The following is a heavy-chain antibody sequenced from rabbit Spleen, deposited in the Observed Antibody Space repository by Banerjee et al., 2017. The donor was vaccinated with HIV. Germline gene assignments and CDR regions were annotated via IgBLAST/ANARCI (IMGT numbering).Heavy chain of an antibody. CDR3: ARDLTSVIGRNFNL. CDR1: GFSFSSSVF. D-gene: IGHD1-1*01. V-gene: IGHV1S40*01. Sequence: QSLEESGGDLVKPEGSLTLTCTASGFSFSSSVFMCWVRQAPGKGLEWIGCIYGHSTNDTYYANWAKGRFTVSKTSSTTVTLQMTSLTAADTATYFCARDLTSVIGRNFNLWAQRTRVTVS. CDR2: IYGHSTNDT. J-gene: IGHJ4*01.